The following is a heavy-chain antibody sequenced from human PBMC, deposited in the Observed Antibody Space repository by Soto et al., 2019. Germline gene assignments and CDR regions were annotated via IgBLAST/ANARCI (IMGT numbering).Heavy chain of an antibody. Sequence: SVKVSCKASGGTFSSYAISWVRQAPGQGLEWMGGIIPIFGTANYAQKFQGRVTITADESTSTAYMELSSLRSEDTAVYYCAGGNRGRWYPYYCYGMAFWGQGTTIPVS. D-gene: IGHD6-13*01. CDR3: AGGNRGRWYPYYCYGMAF. J-gene: IGHJ6*02. CDR2: IIPIFGTA. CDR1: GGTFSSYA. V-gene: IGHV1-69*13.